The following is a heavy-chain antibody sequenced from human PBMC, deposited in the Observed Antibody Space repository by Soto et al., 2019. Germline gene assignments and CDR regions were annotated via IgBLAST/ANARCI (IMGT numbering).Heavy chain of an antibody. CDR2: INHSGST. V-gene: IGHV4-34*01. Sequence: SETLSLTCAVYGGSFSGYYWSWIRQPPGKGLEWIGEINHSGSTNYNPSLKSRVTISVDTSKNQFSLKLSSVTAADTAVYYCTLWFGESSYYYMDVWGKGTTVTVS. D-gene: IGHD3-10*01. J-gene: IGHJ6*03. CDR1: GGSFSGYY. CDR3: TLWFGESSYYYMDV.